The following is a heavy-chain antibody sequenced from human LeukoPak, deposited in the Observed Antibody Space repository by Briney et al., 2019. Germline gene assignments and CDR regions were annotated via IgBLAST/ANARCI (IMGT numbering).Heavy chain of an antibody. CDR3: ARGRDYGDYPTDY. V-gene: IGHV1-18*01. D-gene: IGHD4-17*01. J-gene: IGHJ4*02. Sequence: ASVKVSCKASGYTFTTYAMNWVRQAPGQGLEWMGWISAYNGNTNYAQKLQGRVTMTTDTSTSTAYMELRSLRSDDTAVYYCARGRDYGDYPTDYWGQGTLVTVSS. CDR1: GYTFTTYA. CDR2: ISAYNGNT.